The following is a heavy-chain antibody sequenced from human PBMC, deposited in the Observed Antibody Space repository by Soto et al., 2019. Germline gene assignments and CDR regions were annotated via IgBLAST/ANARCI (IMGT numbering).Heavy chain of an antibody. V-gene: IGHV4-30-4*01. CDR1: GGSISSGDYY. J-gene: IGHJ4*02. D-gene: IGHD4-4*01. CDR2: IYYSGTT. Sequence: SETLSLTCTVSGGSISSGDYYWSWIRQPPGKGLEWIGYIYYSGTTYYNPSLKSRVTISVDTSKNQFSLKLSSVTAADTAVYYCVRSRNSDYVPQYWRQGILVNVS. CDR3: VRSRNSDYVPQY.